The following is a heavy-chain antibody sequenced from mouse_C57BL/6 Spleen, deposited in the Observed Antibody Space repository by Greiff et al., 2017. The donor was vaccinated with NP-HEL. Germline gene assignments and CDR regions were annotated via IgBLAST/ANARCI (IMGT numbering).Heavy chain of an antibody. V-gene: IGHV5-6*01. D-gene: IGHD1-1*01. CDR2: ISSGGSYT. Sequence: EVKLQESGGDLVKPGGSLKLSCAASGFTFSSYGMSWVRQTPDKRLEWVATISSGGSYTYYPDSVKGRFTISRDNAKNTLYLQMSSLKSEDTAMYYGASPLLRGAFDYWGQGTTLTVSS. J-gene: IGHJ2*01. CDR1: GFTFSSYG. CDR3: ASPLLRGAFDY.